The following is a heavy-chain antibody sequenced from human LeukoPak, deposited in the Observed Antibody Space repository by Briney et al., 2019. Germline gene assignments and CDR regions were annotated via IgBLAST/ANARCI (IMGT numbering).Heavy chain of an antibody. V-gene: IGHV3-23*01. CDR3: AKVGVYSSSSS. Sequence: GGSLRLSCAASGFTFDDYAMHWVRQAPGKGLEWVSAISGSGGSTYYADSVKGRFTISRDNSKNTLYLQMNSLRAEDTAVYYCAKVGVYSSSSSWGQGTLVTVSS. CDR2: ISGSGGST. CDR1: GFTFDDYA. J-gene: IGHJ5*02. D-gene: IGHD6-6*01.